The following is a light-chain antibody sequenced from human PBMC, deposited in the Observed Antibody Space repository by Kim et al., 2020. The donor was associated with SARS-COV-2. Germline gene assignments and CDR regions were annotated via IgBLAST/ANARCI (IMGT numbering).Light chain of an antibody. V-gene: IGKV1-39*01. Sequence: DIQMTQSPSSLSASVGDRVTITCRASQSVHSYLNWYQQKPGKAPELLIYGASSLQSGVPSRFSGSGSGTDFTLTITSLRPEDFATYYCQQTYSTPQTFAQGTKVDIK. CDR2: GAS. CDR1: QSVHSY. CDR3: QQTYSTPQT. J-gene: IGKJ1*01.